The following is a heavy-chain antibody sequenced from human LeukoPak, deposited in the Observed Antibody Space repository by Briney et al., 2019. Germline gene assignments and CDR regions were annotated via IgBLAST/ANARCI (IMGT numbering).Heavy chain of an antibody. CDR2: ISSGGDTI. D-gene: IGHD3-3*01. J-gene: IGHJ4*02. CDR3: ARSPRFGY. Sequence: GGSLRLSCAASGFTFSSFEMTWVRQAPGKGLEWISYISSGGDTIYYADSVKGRFTISRDNAKNSLYLQMNSLRAEDTAVYYCARSPRFGYWGQGTLVTVSS. V-gene: IGHV3-48*03. CDR1: GFTFSSFE.